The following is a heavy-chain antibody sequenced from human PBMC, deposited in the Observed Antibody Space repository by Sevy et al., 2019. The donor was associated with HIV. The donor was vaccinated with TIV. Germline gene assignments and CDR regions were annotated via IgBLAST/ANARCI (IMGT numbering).Heavy chain of an antibody. J-gene: IGHJ4*02. V-gene: IGHV3-15*01. Sequence: GGSLRLSCAVSGFTFNNAWMNWVRQAPGKGLEWVGRIKSKGDGGTTDYAAPVKGRFSISRDDSTNTLYLQMNSLKSEETAVYYCNPKKGFLSGYVYFDYWGQGTLVTVSS. CDR2: IKSKGDGGTT. CDR1: GFTFNNAW. CDR3: NPKKGFLSGYVYFDY. D-gene: IGHD3-3*01.